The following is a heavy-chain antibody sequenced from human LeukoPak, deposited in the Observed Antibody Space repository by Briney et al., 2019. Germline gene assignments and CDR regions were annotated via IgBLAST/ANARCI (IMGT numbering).Heavy chain of an antibody. Sequence: SETLSLTCTVSGGSISSYYWSWIRQPAGKGLEWIGRIYTSGSTNYNPSLKSRVTMSVDTSKNQFSLKLTSVTAADTAVYYCARDGSLGSSSWPDDYYYGMDVWGQGTTVTVSS. V-gene: IGHV4-4*07. CDR2: IYTSGST. J-gene: IGHJ6*02. CDR1: GGSISSYY. CDR3: ARDGSLGSSSWPDDYYYGMDV. D-gene: IGHD6-13*01.